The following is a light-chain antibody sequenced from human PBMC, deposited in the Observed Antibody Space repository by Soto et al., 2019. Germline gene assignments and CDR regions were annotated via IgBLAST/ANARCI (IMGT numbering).Light chain of an antibody. CDR1: SSDIGVYHY. V-gene: IGLV2-14*01. J-gene: IGLJ1*01. CDR3: SSYTSSNTSV. Sequence: QSVLAQPASVSGSPGQSITISCTGTSSDIGVYHYVSWFQQHPGKAPKLVIYEVSYRPSGISNRFSGSQSGNTASLTISGLQAEDEADYYCSSYTSSNTSVFGTGTKVTVL. CDR2: EVS.